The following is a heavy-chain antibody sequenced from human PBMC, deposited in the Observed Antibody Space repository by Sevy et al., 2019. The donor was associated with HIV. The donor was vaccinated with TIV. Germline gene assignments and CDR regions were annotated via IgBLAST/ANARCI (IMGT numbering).Heavy chain of an antibody. J-gene: IGHJ4*02. Sequence: GGSLRLSCSVSGFNFSTYAMHWVRQAPGKGLEWVAVISSDVIRKYYGASVRGRFAISRDNSNNTLSLQMNSLRIEDTAVYYCARGARGGPALPDYWGQGTLVTVSS. V-gene: IGHV3-30*09. D-gene: IGHD3-16*01. CDR1: GFNFSTYA. CDR3: ARGARGGPALPDY. CDR2: ISSDVIRK.